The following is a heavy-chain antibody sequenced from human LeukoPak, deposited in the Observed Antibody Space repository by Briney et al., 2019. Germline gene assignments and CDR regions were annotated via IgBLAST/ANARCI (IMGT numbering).Heavy chain of an antibody. CDR2: ISYTGST. J-gene: IGHJ6*03. D-gene: IGHD3-16*01. Sequence: SETLSLTCTVSGGSTSSYYWTWIRQPPGKRLEWIGYISYTGSTNYNPSLKSRVTISVDTSKNQFSLKLSSVTAADTAVYYCAGGGKNYYYYYMDVWGKGTTVTISS. CDR3: AGGGKNYYYYYMDV. V-gene: IGHV4-59*01. CDR1: GGSTSSYY.